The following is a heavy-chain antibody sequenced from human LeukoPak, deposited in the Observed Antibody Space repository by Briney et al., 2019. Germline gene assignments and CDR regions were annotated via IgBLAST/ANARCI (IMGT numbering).Heavy chain of an antibody. CDR2: IGGSGGST. CDR3: AKDYWDGQIPHYFDY. D-gene: IGHD1-1*01. Sequence: PGGSLRLSCAASGFTFSSYAMSWVRQAPGKGLEWVSAIGGSGGSTYYAESVKGRFTISRDNSKNTLCLQMNSLRAEDTAVYYCAKDYWDGQIPHYFDYWGQGTLVTVSS. J-gene: IGHJ4*02. CDR1: GFTFSSYA. V-gene: IGHV3-23*01.